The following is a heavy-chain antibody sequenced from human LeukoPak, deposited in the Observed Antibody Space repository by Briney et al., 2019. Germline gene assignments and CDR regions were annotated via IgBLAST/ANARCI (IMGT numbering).Heavy chain of an antibody. CDR1: GYTLTELS. CDR2: FDPEDGET. CDR3: ATSMYSSSWFLYNWFDP. D-gene: IGHD6-13*01. V-gene: IGHV1-24*01. J-gene: IGHJ5*02. Sequence: GASVKVSCKVSGYTLTELSMHWVRQAPGKGLGWMGGFDPEDGETIYAQKFQGRVTMTEDTSTDTAYMELSSLRSEDTAVYYCATSMYSSSWFLYNWFDPWGQGTLVTVSS.